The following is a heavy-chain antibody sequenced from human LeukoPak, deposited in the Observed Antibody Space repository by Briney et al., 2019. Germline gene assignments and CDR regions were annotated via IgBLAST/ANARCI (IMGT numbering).Heavy chain of an antibody. D-gene: IGHD3-22*01. CDR2: IYYSGST. J-gene: IGHJ5*02. Sequence: PSETLSLTCTVSGGSISSYYWSWIRQPPGKGLEWIGYIYYSGSTNYNPSLKSRVTISVDPSKNQFSLKLSSVAAADTAVYYCAREPGFDSSGYLNWFDPWGQGTLVTVSS. CDR1: GGSISSYY. CDR3: AREPGFDSSGYLNWFDP. V-gene: IGHV4-59*12.